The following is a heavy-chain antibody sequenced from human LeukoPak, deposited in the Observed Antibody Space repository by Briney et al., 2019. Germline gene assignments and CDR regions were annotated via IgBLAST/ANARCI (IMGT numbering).Heavy chain of an antibody. Sequence: GGSLRLSCAASGFTVSSNYMSWVRQAPGKGLEWVSAIYSGGDTYYADSVRGRFTVSRDNSKNTLYLQMNSLRVDDTAVYYCARDPGVLGHSSAWGQGTLVTVSS. V-gene: IGHV3-53*01. CDR2: IYSGGDT. CDR1: GFTVSSNY. CDR3: ARDPGVLGHSSA. D-gene: IGHD3-3*02. J-gene: IGHJ1*01.